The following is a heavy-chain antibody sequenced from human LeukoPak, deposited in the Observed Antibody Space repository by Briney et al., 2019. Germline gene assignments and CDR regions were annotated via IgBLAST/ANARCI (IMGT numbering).Heavy chain of an antibody. Sequence: ASVKVSCKASGHTFTSYGISWVRQAPGQGLEWMGWISAYNGNTNYAQKFQGRVTITADESTSTAYMELSSLRSEDTAVYYCARAPGVYCSSTSCYTGREYYGMDVWGQGTTVTVSS. CDR3: ARAPGVYCSSTSCYTGREYYGMDV. CDR1: GHTFTSYG. D-gene: IGHD2-2*02. V-gene: IGHV1-18*01. J-gene: IGHJ6*02. CDR2: ISAYNGNT.